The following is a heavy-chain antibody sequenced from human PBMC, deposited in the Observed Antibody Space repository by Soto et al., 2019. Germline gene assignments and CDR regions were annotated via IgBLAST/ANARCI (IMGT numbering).Heavy chain of an antibody. J-gene: IGHJ4*02. CDR3: ARVLGGMATVPFDD. CDR2: ISYEGSNK. CDR1: GFTFSSYA. Sequence: QVQLVESGGGVVQPGRSLRLSCAASGFTFSSYAMHWVRQAPGTGLEWVAVISYEGSNKYYADSVKGRFTISRDNSKNTLYLQMNSLRTEDTAVYYCARVLGGMATVPFDDWGQGALVTVSS. V-gene: IGHV3-30-3*01. D-gene: IGHD4-4*01.